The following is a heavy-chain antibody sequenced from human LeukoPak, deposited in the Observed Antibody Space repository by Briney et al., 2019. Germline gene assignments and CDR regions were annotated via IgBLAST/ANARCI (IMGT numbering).Heavy chain of an antibody. D-gene: IGHD1-26*01. CDR1: GGSISSGGYS. J-gene: IGHJ6*02. CDR2: IYHSGST. Sequence: SETLSLTCAVSGGSISSGGYSWSWIRQPPGKGLEWIGYIYHSGSTYYNPSLKSRVTISVDRSKNQFSLKLSSVTAADTAVYYCARQGSGSYYDYYYGMDVWGQGTTVTVSS. CDR3: ARQGSGSYYDYYYGMDV. V-gene: IGHV4-30-2*02.